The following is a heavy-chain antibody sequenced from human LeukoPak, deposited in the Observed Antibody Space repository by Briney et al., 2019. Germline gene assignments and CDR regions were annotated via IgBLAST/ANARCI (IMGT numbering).Heavy chain of an antibody. V-gene: IGHV3-23*01. Sequence: GGSLRLSCATSGFTFRSWPMSWVRQAPGQGLEWVSAIGGATYYADSAKGRFTISRDDSNNILYLQLNSLTAEDTAVYFCATGHENSLEGYWGQGTLVTVSS. CDR3: ATGHENSLEGY. CDR1: GFTFRSWP. J-gene: IGHJ4*02. D-gene: IGHD3-3*01. CDR2: IGGAT.